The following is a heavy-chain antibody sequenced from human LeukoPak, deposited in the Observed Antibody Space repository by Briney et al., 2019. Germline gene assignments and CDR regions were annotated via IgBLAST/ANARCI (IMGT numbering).Heavy chain of an antibody. V-gene: IGHV1-8*03. D-gene: IGHD6-13*01. CDR2: MNPNSGNT. Sequence: ASVKVSCKASGYTFTSYDINWVRQATGQGLEWMGWMNPNSGNTGYAQKFQGRVTITRNTSISTAYMELSSLRSEDTAVYYCARGWQQLPPVFDYWGQGTLVTVSS. CDR3: ARGWQQLPPVFDY. CDR1: GYTFTSYD. J-gene: IGHJ4*02.